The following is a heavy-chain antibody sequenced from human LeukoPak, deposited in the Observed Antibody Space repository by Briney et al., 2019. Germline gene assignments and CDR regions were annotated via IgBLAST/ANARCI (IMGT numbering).Heavy chain of an antibody. V-gene: IGHV3-53*01. Sequence: GGSLRLSCAASGFTVSSNYMSWVRQAPGKGLEWVSVIYSGGSTYYADSVKGRFTISRDNSKNTLYLQMNSLRAEDTAVYYCARDPGWTDGAFDYWGQGALVTVFS. CDR3: ARDPGWTDGAFDY. D-gene: IGHD1-1*01. J-gene: IGHJ4*02. CDR1: GFTVSSNY. CDR2: IYSGGST.